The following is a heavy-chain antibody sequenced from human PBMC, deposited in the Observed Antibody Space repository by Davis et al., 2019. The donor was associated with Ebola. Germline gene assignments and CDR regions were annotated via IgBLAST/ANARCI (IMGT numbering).Heavy chain of an antibody. J-gene: IGHJ4*02. CDR2: INPGGTT. Sequence: PSETLSLTCAVYGGSFTDYYWNWIRQSPGKGLEWIGEINPGGTTKYIPSLKSRVSISVDTSKNQVSLKLSSVTAADTAMYYCARGRPSPEKDYDLLTGYYRFDYWGQGILVTVSS. V-gene: IGHV4-34*01. CDR3: ARGRPSPEKDYDLLTGYYRFDY. D-gene: IGHD3-9*01. CDR1: GGSFTDYY.